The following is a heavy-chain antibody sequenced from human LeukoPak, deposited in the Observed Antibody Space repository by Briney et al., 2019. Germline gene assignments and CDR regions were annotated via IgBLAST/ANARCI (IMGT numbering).Heavy chain of an antibody. CDR3: ARRRRGCFDS. CDR1: GGSISSGDYY. D-gene: IGHD6-19*01. J-gene: IGHJ4*02. V-gene: IGHV4-30-4*01. CDR2: IYYSGRT. Sequence: SETLSLSCTVSGGSISSGDYYWRWIRQPPGKGLEWTVYIYYSGRTYYNPSLKSRITISVVTTKNQFSLEMSAVSAADAAVYYCARRRRGCFDSWGQGTLVTVSS.